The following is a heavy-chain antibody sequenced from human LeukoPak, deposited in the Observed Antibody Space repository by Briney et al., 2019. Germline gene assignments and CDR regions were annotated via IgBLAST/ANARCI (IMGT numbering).Heavy chain of an antibody. D-gene: IGHD5-12*01. V-gene: IGHV3-23*01. CDR1: GFTFSSYA. Sequence: GGSLRLSCAASGFTFSSYAMSWVRQAPGKGLEWVSAISGSGGSTYYADSVKGRFTISRDNSKNTLYLQMNSLRADDTAVYYCAKSNIVATCFDYWGQGTLVSVSS. CDR3: AKSNIVATCFDY. CDR2: ISGSGGST. J-gene: IGHJ4*02.